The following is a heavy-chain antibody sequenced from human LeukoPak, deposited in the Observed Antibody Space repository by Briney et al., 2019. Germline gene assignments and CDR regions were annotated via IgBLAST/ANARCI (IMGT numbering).Heavy chain of an antibody. D-gene: IGHD6-19*01. J-gene: IGHJ4*02. CDR3: ARVGRWLVVGGGFDY. V-gene: IGHV1-46*01. CDR2: INPSGGST. CDR1: GYTFTSYY. Sequence: ASVKVSCKASGYTFTSYYMHWVRQAPGQGLEWMGIINPSGGSTSYAQKFQGRVTMTRDTSISTAYMELSRLRSDDTAVYYCARVGRWLVVGGGFDYWGQGTLVTVSS.